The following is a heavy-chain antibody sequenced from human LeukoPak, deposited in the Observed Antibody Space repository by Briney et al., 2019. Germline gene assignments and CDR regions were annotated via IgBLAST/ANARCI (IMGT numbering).Heavy chain of an antibody. Sequence: SVKVSCKASGGTFSSYAISWVRQASGQGLEWMGGIIPIFGTANYAQKFQGRVTITADESTSTAYMELSSLRSEDTAVYYCARGRGYCSGGSCYQIASYYFDYWGQGTLVTVSS. CDR3: ARGRGYCSGGSCYQIASYYFDY. CDR1: GGTFSSYA. CDR2: IIPIFGTA. D-gene: IGHD2-15*01. J-gene: IGHJ4*02. V-gene: IGHV1-69*13.